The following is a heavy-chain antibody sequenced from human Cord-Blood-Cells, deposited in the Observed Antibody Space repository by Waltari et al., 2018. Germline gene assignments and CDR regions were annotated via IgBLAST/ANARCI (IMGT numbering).Heavy chain of an antibody. V-gene: IGHV1-3*01. CDR2: INAGNGNT. Sequence: QVQLVQSGAEVKKPGASVKVSCKASGYTFTSYAMHWVRQAPGQRLEWMGWINAGNGNTKYSQKFQGRVTITRDTSARTAYMELSSLRSEDTAVYYCARGPSRRKDGYNYAFDIWGQGTMVTVSS. CDR3: ARGPSRRKDGYNYAFDI. J-gene: IGHJ3*02. CDR1: GYTFTSYA. D-gene: IGHD5-12*01.